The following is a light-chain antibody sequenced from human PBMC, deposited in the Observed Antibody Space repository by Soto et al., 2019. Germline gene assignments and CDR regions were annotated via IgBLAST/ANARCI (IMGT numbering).Light chain of an antibody. CDR1: QSVSSSY. Sequence: EIVLTPSPGTKSLSPGERATRSCRASQSVSSSYLAWYQQKPGQAPRLLIYGASSRATGIPDRFSGSGSGTDFTLPISRLEPEDFAVYYCQHYGSAPRTFGQGTKVDIK. CDR2: GAS. CDR3: QHYGSAPRT. J-gene: IGKJ1*01. V-gene: IGKV3-20*01.